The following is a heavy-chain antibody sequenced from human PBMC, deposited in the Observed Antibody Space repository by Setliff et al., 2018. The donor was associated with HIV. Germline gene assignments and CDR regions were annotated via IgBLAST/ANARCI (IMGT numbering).Heavy chain of an antibody. CDR1: GFTFSSYA. CDR3: ARASYYYDSSGWVDY. CDR2: ISGSGGST. J-gene: IGHJ4*02. Sequence: PGGSLRLSCAASGFTFSSYAMAWVRQAPGKGLEWVSAISGSGGSTYYADSVKGRFTISRDKSKNTVYLQMYSLRAEDTALYYCARASYYYDSSGWVDYWGQGTLVTVSS. V-gene: IGHV3-23*01. D-gene: IGHD3-22*01.